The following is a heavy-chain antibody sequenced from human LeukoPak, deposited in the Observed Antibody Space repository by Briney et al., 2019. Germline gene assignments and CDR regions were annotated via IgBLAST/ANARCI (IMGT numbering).Heavy chain of an antibody. CDR3: ARFHCSSTSCYHYFDY. J-gene: IGHJ4*02. Sequence: ASVKVSCKASGYTFTSYAMHWVRQAPGQRLEWIGWINAGNGNTKYSQKFQGRVTITRDTSASTAYMELSSLRSEDTAVYYCARFHCSSTSCYHYFDYWGQGTLVTVSS. CDR1: GYTFTSYA. CDR2: INAGNGNT. V-gene: IGHV1-3*01. D-gene: IGHD2-2*01.